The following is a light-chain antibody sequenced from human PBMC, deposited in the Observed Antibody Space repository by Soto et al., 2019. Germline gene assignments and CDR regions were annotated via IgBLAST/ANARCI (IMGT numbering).Light chain of an antibody. V-gene: IGKV3-20*01. J-gene: IGKJ5*01. CDR3: QHYGSSPST. CDR2: GAS. CDR1: QSVSSNF. Sequence: EIVLTQSPGTLSLSPGERATLSCRASQSVSSNFLAWYQQKPGQAPRLLIYGASRRATGIPDRFGGSGSGTDFTLTISRLESEDFALYYCQHYGSSPSTFGQGTRLEIK.